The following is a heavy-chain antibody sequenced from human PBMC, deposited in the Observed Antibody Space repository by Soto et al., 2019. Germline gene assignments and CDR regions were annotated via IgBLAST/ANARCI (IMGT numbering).Heavy chain of an antibody. D-gene: IGHD6-19*01. Sequence: PGGSLRLSCAASGFTFSSYGMHWVRQAPGKGLEWVAVISYDGSNKYYADSVKGRFTISRDNSKNTLYLQMNSLRAEDTAVYYWAKALSSWLGAFDIWGQGTMVTVSS. CDR3: AKALSSWLGAFDI. CDR1: GFTFSSYG. V-gene: IGHV3-30*18. CDR2: ISYDGSNK. J-gene: IGHJ3*02.